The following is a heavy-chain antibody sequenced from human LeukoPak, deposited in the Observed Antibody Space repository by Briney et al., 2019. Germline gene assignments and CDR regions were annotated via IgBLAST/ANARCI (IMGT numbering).Heavy chain of an antibody. CDR2: IYYSGST. V-gene: IGHV4-59*11. Sequence: SETLSLTCTVSGGSISSHFWSWSRQPPGKGLEWIGYIYYSGSTNYNPSLKSRVTISVDTSKNQFSLKLSSVTAADTPVYYCARGPRSGYCSGGSCYPRYYYYGMDVWGQGTTVTVSS. CDR3: ARGPRSGYCSGGSCYPRYYYYGMDV. CDR1: GGSISSHF. D-gene: IGHD2-15*01. J-gene: IGHJ6*02.